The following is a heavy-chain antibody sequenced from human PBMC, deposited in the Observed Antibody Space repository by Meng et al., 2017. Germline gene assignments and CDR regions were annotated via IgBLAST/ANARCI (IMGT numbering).Heavy chain of an antibody. CDR3: AHRHEYSSGWYVDY. Sequence: SGSTLVTPTQTVTLTCTFSGFSLSTSGVGVGGIRQPPGKALEGLALIYCDDEKRCSPSLKSRLTITKDTSKTQVVLTMTNMDPVDTATYYGAHRHEYSSGWYVDYWGQGTLVTVSS. CDR2: IYCDDEK. J-gene: IGHJ4*02. CDR1: GFSLSTSGVG. D-gene: IGHD6-19*01. V-gene: IGHV2-5*02.